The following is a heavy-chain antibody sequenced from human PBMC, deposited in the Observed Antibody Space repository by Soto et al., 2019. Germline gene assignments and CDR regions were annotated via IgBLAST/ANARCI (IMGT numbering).Heavy chain of an antibody. CDR1: GYNFTSYG. CDR2: ISPHNDRT. Sequence: QVQLVQSGADVKKPGASVKVSCKASGYNFTSYGISWVRQAPGQGLEWMGWISPHNDRTKYARRFQHRVTMTTETPTRTVYMELGSLRSDDTAVYYCARDLYYSSGRYFDHDAFDIWGQGTVVNVSS. D-gene: IGHD6-19*01. V-gene: IGHV1-18*01. CDR3: ARDLYYSSGRYFDHDAFDI. J-gene: IGHJ3*02.